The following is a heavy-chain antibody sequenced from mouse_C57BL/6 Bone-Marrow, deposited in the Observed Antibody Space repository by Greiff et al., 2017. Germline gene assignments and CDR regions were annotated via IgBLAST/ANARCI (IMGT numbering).Heavy chain of an antibody. CDR1: GFNIKDDY. V-gene: IGHV14-4*01. D-gene: IGHD2-3*01. J-gene: IGHJ3*01. CDR2: IDPENGDT. Sequence: EVQLQQSGAELVRPGASVKLSCTASGFNIKDDYMHWVKQRPEQGLEWIGWIDPENGDTEYASKFQGKATITADTSSNTAYLQLSSLTSEGTAVYYCILEGYYGLSWFAYWGQGTLVTVSA. CDR3: ILEGYYGLSWFAY.